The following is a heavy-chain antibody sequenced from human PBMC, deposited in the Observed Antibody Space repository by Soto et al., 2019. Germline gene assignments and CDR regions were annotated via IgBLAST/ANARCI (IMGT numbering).Heavy chain of an antibody. CDR3: ARLEGLATISYSFDF. Sequence: QLQLQESGPGLVKPSETLSLTCSVSDDSINSDKYYWGWIRQPPGKGLEWIGSIYYRGNAYYNPSLQTRVTISPDKSTSQFPLKLKSVTAADPAVYFCARLEGLATISYSFDFWGPGALVTVSS. V-gene: IGHV4-39*01. D-gene: IGHD3-9*01. CDR1: DDSINSDKYY. CDR2: IYYRGNA. J-gene: IGHJ4*02.